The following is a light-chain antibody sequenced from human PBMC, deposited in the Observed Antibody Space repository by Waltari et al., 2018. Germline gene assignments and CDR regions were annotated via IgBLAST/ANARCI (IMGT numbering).Light chain of an antibody. CDR2: EVS. V-gene: IGLV2-14*01. CDR1: DRDVGAYDF. J-gene: IGLJ1*01. Sequence: QSALTQPASVSGSPGQSIPISCSGPDRDVGAYDFGSWSQQHPGKAPHLIIYEVSNRPSGISNRFSASKSGNTASLTISGLQAEDEADYYCSSYTTSSAPGVFGTGTRVTVL. CDR3: SSYTTSSAPGV.